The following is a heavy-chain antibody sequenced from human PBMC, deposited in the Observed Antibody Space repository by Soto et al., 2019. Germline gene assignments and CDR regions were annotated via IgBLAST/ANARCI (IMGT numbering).Heavy chain of an antibody. Sequence: QLRLQESGPGLVKPSETLSLTCTVSGGSITSYSYYWGWIRQPPGKGLEWIGNIYYGGRTHHNPPLKSRVTISVDTSKNQFSLELSSVTAADTAVXXCARLXXSXXXYLDSXGXGTLVTVSS. CDR2: IYYGGRT. CDR3: ARLXXSXXXYLDS. J-gene: IGHJ4*02. CDR1: GGSITSYSYY. V-gene: IGHV4-39*01.